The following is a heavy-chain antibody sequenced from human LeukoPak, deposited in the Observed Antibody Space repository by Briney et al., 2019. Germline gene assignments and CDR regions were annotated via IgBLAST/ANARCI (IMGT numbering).Heavy chain of an antibody. V-gene: IGHV4-34*01. CDR2: IDHSGST. CDR1: GGSFSGYY. Sequence: SETLSLTCAVYGGSFSGYYWSWIRQPPGKGLEWIGEIDHSGSTNYNPSLKSRVTISVDTSKNQFPLKLSSVTAADTAVYYCARGRTYYYDSSGYYPKRKVYFDYWGQGTLVTVSS. CDR3: ARGRTYYYDSSGYYPKRKVYFDY. D-gene: IGHD3-22*01. J-gene: IGHJ4*02.